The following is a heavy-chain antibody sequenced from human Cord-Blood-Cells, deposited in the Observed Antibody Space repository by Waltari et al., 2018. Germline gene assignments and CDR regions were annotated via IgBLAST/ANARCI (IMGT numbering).Heavy chain of an antibody. J-gene: IGHJ2*01. Sequence: EVQLVQSGAEVKKPGESLKISCKGSGYSFTSYWIGWVRQMPGKGLEWLGIIYPGDSDTRYSPASQGQVTISADKSISTAYLQWSSLKASDTAMYYCARPPKLGKWYFDLWGRGTLVTVSS. CDR3: ARPPKLGKWYFDL. V-gene: IGHV5-51*01. CDR1: GYSFTSYW. CDR2: IYPGDSDT. D-gene: IGHD7-27*01.